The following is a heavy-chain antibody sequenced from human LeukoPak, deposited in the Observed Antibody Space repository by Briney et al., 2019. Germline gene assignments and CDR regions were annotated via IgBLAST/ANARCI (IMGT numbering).Heavy chain of an antibody. D-gene: IGHD3-10*01. CDR2: IIPIFGTA. V-gene: IGHV1-69*05. J-gene: IGHJ6*02. Sequence: SVKVSCKASGGTFSSYAISWVRQAPGQGLEWMGGIIPIFGTANYAQKFQGRVTITTDESTSTAYMELSSLRSEDTAVYYCARDRFYGSGSYTTRADYYYYYGMDVWGQGTTVTVSS. CDR1: GGTFSSYA. CDR3: ARDRFYGSGSYTTRADYYYYYGMDV.